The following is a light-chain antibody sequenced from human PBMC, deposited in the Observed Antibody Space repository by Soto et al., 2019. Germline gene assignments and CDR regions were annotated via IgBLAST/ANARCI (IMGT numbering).Light chain of an antibody. CDR1: QSVSSNY. CDR2: GAS. Sequence: EIVLTQSPGTLSLSPGERATLSCRASQSVSSNYLAWYQQKPGQAPRLLIYGASSRATGIPDRFTGSGSGTDFTITISRLEPEDFAVYYCQQYGSSRPWTFGQGTKVEIK. J-gene: IGKJ1*01. CDR3: QQYGSSRPWT. V-gene: IGKV3-20*01.